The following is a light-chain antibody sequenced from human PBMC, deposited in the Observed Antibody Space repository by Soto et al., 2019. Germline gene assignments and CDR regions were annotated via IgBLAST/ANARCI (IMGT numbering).Light chain of an antibody. CDR2: DAS. Sequence: EPVLTQSPATLSLSPGERATLSCRASQSVSIYLACYQQKPGQAPRLLIYDASKRAPGIPARFSGSGSGTDFTLTISSLEPEDFAVYYCQQRSNWLFGPGTKVDIK. V-gene: IGKV3-11*01. CDR3: QQRSNWL. J-gene: IGKJ3*01. CDR1: QSVSIY.